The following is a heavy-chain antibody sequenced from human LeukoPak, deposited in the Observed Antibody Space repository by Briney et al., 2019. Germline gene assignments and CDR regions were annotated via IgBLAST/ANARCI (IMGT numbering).Heavy chain of an antibody. D-gene: IGHD3-10*02. CDR1: GYTFTSYG. CDR2: ISAYNGNT. V-gene: IGHV1-18*01. CDR3: ARDGPLFGESPLYYMDV. J-gene: IGHJ6*03. Sequence: GASVKVSCKASGYTFTSYGMSWVRQAPGQGLEWMGWISAYNGNTNYAQKFQGRVTMTTDTSTSTAYMELRSLRSDDTALYYCARDGPLFGESPLYYMDVWGKGTTVTVSS.